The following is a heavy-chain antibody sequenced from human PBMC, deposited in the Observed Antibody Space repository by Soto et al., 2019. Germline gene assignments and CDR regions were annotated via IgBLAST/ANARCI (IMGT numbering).Heavy chain of an antibody. Sequence: PSVTMSLTCTVSGGSISSGVCYSSWLRKHPGKGLEWIGYIYYSGSTNYNPSLKSRVTISVDTSKNQFSLKLSSVTAADTAVYYCARRAQSPYGDYLIAWFDPWGQGTLVTVSS. CDR1: GGSISSGVCY. V-gene: IGHV4-61*08. J-gene: IGHJ5*02. CDR2: IYYSGST. CDR3: ARRAQSPYGDYLIAWFDP. D-gene: IGHD4-17*01.